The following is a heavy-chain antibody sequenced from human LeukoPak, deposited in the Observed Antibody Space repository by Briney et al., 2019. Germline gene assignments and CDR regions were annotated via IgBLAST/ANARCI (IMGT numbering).Heavy chain of an antibody. CDR3: TSVSKTVVPATIDY. D-gene: IGHD2-15*01. CDR1: GFIFSNYA. Sequence: GSLRLSCTASGFIFSNYAMNWVRQAPGKGLEWIGSIYYSGSTYYNPSVKRRVTISVDTSKNQFSLKLRSVTAADTAVYYCTSVSKTVVPATIDYWGQGTQVTVSS. V-gene: IGHV4-39*01. CDR2: IYYSGST. J-gene: IGHJ4*02.